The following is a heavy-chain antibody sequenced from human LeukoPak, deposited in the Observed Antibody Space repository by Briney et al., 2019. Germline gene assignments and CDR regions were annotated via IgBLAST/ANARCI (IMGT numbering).Heavy chain of an antibody. J-gene: IGHJ4*02. V-gene: IGHV3-30-3*01. CDR1: GFTFRNYV. Sequence: GGSLGLSCAASGFTFRNYVIHWARQAPGKGLEWVAVTSSDLNVKLYADSVKGRFTISRDNSRSTLYLQMNSLRPEDTAIYYCAREGYYGSGSPPSLYFDYWGQGTLVTVSS. CDR3: AREGYYGSGSPPSLYFDY. D-gene: IGHD3-10*01. CDR2: TSSDLNVK.